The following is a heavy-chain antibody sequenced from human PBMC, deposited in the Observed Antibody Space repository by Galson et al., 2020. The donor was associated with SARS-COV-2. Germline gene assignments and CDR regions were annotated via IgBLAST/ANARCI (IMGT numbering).Heavy chain of an antibody. Sequence: GGSLRLSCTASGFTFNNYGMHWVRQAPGKGLAWVAFISYEGSKKYYEDSMKGRFTISRATSKNTLYLQMNSLRAEDTAVYYCAKGAQIFMITCGGGYLDYWGQGTLVTVSS. V-gene: IGHV3-30*18. CDR1: GFTFNNYG. CDR2: ISYEGSKK. CDR3: AKGAQIFMITCGGGYLDY. J-gene: IGHJ4*02. D-gene: IGHD3-16*01.